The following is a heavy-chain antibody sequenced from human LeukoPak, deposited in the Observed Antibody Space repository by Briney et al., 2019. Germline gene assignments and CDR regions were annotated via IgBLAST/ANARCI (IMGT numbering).Heavy chain of an antibody. CDR3: ANLPWDHLPEAFDY. J-gene: IGHJ4*02. CDR1: GFTFSSYG. D-gene: IGHD1-26*01. V-gene: IGHV3-30*02. Sequence: PGGSLRLSCAAPGFTFSSYGMHWVRQAPGKGLEWVAFIRYDGSNKYYADSVKGRFTISRDNSKNTLYLQMNSLRAEDTAVYYCANLPWDHLPEAFDYWGQGTLVTVSS. CDR2: IRYDGSNK.